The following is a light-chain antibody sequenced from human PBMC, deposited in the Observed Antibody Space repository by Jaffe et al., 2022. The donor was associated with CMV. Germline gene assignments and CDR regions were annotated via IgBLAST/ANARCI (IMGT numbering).Light chain of an antibody. V-gene: IGLV1-47*01. CDR2: RSN. J-gene: IGLJ3*02. CDR1: SSNIGSNY. Sequence: QSVLTQPPSASGTPGQRVTISCSGSSSNIGSNYVYWYQQLPGTAPKLLIYRSNQRPSGVPDRFSGSKSGTSASLAISGLRSEDEGDYYCATWDDSLSVGVFGGGTKLTVL. CDR3: ATWDDSLSVGV.